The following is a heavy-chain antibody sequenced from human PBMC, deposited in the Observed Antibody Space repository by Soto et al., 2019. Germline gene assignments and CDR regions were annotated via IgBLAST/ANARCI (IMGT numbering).Heavy chain of an antibody. CDR2: ISSSESTI. Sequence: EVQLVESGGGLVQPGGSLRLSCAASKFTFSNYNMNWVRQAPGKGLEWVSYISSSESTIYYADSVKDRFVIYRDNAENSLHLQMNSLRDEDTAVYYCARGDSSGWDFDYWGQGTLVTVSS. CDR3: ARGDSSGWDFDY. CDR1: KFTFSNYN. V-gene: IGHV3-48*02. D-gene: IGHD6-19*01. J-gene: IGHJ4*02.